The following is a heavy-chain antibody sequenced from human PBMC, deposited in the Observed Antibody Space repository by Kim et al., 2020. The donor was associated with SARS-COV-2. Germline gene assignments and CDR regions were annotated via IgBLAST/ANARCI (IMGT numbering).Heavy chain of an antibody. CDR1: GYTFTSYG. V-gene: IGHV1-18*01. J-gene: IGHJ5*02. CDR2: ISAYNGNT. Sequence: ASVKVSCKASGYTFTSYGISWVRQAPGQGLEWMGWISAYNGNTNYAQKLQGRVTMTTDTSTSTAYMELRSLRSDDTAVYYCARDWADYDFWSGSGSDWFDPWGQGTLVTVSS. D-gene: IGHD3-3*01. CDR3: ARDWADYDFWSGSGSDWFDP.